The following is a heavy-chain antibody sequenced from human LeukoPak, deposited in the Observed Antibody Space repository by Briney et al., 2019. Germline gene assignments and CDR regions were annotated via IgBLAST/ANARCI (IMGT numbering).Heavy chain of an antibody. Sequence: SVQVSCKASGGTFSSYAISWVRQAPGQGLEWMGGIIPIFGTANYAQKFQGKVTITADKSTSTAYMELSSLRSEDTAVYYCARDTYYDSSGYYLGWFDPWGQGTLVTVSS. CDR3: ARDTYYDSSGYYLGWFDP. V-gene: IGHV1-69*06. J-gene: IGHJ5*02. D-gene: IGHD3-22*01. CDR2: IIPIFGTA. CDR1: GGTFSSYA.